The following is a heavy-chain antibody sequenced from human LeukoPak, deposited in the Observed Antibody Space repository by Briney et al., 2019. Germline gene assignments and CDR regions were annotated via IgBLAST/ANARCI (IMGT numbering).Heavy chain of an antibody. CDR3: ARQRGYCSGGSCYSVFDH. J-gene: IGHJ4*02. D-gene: IGHD2-15*01. V-gene: IGHV5-51*01. CDR2: IYPGDSDT. Sequence: PGESLKISCKGSGYSFTSYWIGWVRQMPGKGLEWMGIIYPGDSDTRYSPSFQGQVTISADKSISTAYLQWSSLKASDTAMYYCARQRGYCSGGSCYSVFDHWGQGTLVTVSS. CDR1: GYSFTSYW.